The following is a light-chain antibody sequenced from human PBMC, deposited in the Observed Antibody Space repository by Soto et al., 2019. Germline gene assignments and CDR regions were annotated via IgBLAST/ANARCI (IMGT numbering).Light chain of an antibody. CDR2: VTS. V-gene: IGKV3-20*01. CDR1: QSVTKRY. Sequence: IVLTQSPGTLALSPGERATLSCRATQSVTKRYLAWYQQKPGQAPRLLIHVTSNRVTGIPDRFSGSGSETDFTLTISRLEPEDFAVYYCQYYDSSSRYTFGQRTKLEI. CDR3: QYYDSSSRYT. J-gene: IGKJ2*01.